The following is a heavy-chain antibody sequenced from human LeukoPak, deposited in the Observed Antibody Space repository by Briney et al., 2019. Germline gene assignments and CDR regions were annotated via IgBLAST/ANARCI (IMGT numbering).Heavy chain of an antibody. CDR2: IIPIFGTA. Sequence: ASVKVSCKASGGTFSSYAISWVRQAPGQGLEWMGGIIPIFGTANYAQKFQGRVTITADESTSTAYMELSSLRFEDTAVYYCARLPLRSIAVGYYGMDVWGQGTTVTVPS. J-gene: IGHJ6*02. D-gene: IGHD6-6*01. CDR3: ARLPLRSIAVGYYGMDV. V-gene: IGHV1-69*01. CDR1: GGTFSSYA.